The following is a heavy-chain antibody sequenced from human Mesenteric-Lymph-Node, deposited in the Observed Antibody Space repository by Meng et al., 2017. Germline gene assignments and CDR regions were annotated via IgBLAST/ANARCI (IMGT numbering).Heavy chain of an antibody. J-gene: IGHJ3*01. V-gene: IGHV3-23*01. CDR2: ISGSGTNT. CDR3: ARAPRQFYYGSGNAFVF. CDR1: GFTFSSYE. Sequence: GESLKISCAASGFTFSSYEMNWVRQAPGKGLEWVSTISGSGTNTFYAASVEGRFSISRDSSKNTLYLQMNSLRAEDTAVYYCARAPRQFYYGSGNAFVFWGQGTMVTVSS. D-gene: IGHD3-10*01.